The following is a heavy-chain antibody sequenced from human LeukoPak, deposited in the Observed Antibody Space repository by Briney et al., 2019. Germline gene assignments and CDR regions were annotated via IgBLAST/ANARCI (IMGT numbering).Heavy chain of an antibody. CDR3: AREDYYDSSGYYKNKEYFQH. CDR2: INPNSGGT. Sequence: ASVKVSCKASGFTFTGYYIPWVRQAPGQGLEWMGWINPNSGGTNYAQKFQGRVTMTRDTSISTAYMELISLRSDDTAVYYCAREDYYDSSGYYKNKEYFQHWGQGTLVTVSS. D-gene: IGHD3-22*01. V-gene: IGHV1-2*02. J-gene: IGHJ1*01. CDR1: GFTFTGYY.